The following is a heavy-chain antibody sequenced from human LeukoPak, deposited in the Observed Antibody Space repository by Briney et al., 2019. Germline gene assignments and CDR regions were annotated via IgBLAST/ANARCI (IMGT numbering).Heavy chain of an antibody. J-gene: IGHJ4*02. V-gene: IGHV3-30*04. D-gene: IGHD2-15*01. Sequence: PGGSLRLSCAASGFTFSSYAMHWVRQAPGKGLEWVAVISYDGSNKYYADSVKGRFTISRDNSKNTLYLQMNSLRPDDSAVYYCVKDNPLDYWGQGTLVIVSS. CDR1: GFTFSSYA. CDR3: VKDNPLDY. CDR2: ISYDGSNK.